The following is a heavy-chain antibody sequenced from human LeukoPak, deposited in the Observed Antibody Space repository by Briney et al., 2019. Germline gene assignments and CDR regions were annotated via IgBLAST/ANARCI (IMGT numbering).Heavy chain of an antibody. Sequence: PGGSLRLSCAASGFTFSSYSMNWVRQAPGKGLERVSGISGRSDSIYYADSVEGRFTISRDYSKSTVDLQMNSLRAEDTAVYYCAREKWERHHCGVDVWGQGTTVTVSS. CDR3: AREKWERHHCGVDV. CDR1: GFTFSSYS. J-gene: IGHJ6*02. D-gene: IGHD1-26*01. CDR2: ISGRSDSI. V-gene: IGHV3-23*01.